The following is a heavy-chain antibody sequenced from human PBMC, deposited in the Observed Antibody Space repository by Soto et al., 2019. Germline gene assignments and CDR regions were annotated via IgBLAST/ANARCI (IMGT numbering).Heavy chain of an antibody. D-gene: IGHD3-9*01. CDR1: GGSISSGGYY. CDR3: ASRYFDGIDP. V-gene: IGHV4-31*01. Sequence: QVQLQESGPGLVKPSQTLSLTCTVSGGSISSGGYYWSWIRQHPGKGLEWIGYIYYSGSTYYNPSLKXXVXISXDTSKNQFSLKLSSVTAADTAVYYCASRYFDGIDPWGQGTLVTVSS. J-gene: IGHJ5*02. CDR2: IYYSGST.